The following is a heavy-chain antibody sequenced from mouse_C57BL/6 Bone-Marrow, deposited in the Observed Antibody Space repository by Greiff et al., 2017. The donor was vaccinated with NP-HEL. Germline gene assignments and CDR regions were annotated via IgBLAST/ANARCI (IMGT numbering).Heavy chain of an antibody. CDR2: IDPNSGGT. CDR3: ARYYYGSSSFDY. V-gene: IGHV1-72*01. D-gene: IGHD1-1*01. J-gene: IGHJ2*01. Sequence: QVHVKQPGAELVKPGASVKLSCKASGYTFTSYLMHWVKQRPGRGLEWIGRIDPNSGGTKYNEKFKSKATLTVDKPSSTAYMQLNSLTSEDSAVSYCARYYYGSSSFDYWGQGTTLTVSS. CDR1: GYTFTSYL.